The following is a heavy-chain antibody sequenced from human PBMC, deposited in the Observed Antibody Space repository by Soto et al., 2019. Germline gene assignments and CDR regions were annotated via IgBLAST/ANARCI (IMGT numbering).Heavy chain of an antibody. CDR1: GYTFTSYG. V-gene: IGHV1-18*01. J-gene: IGHJ6*03. D-gene: IGHD2-2*01. CDR3: ARELFIVVVPAAPDDQLGYYMHV. Sequence: QVQLVQSGAEVKKPGASVKVSCKASGYTFTSYGISWERQAPGQGLEWMGWISAYNGNTNYAQKLQGRVTMTTDTSTSTAYMELRSLRSDDTAVYYCARELFIVVVPAAPDDQLGYYMHVWGKGTTVTVSS. CDR2: ISAYNGNT.